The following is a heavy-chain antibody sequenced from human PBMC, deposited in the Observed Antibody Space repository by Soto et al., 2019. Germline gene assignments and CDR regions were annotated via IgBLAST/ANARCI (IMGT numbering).Heavy chain of an antibody. Sequence: QAQLMQSGAEVKKPGSSVKVSCKASGGTFSGDAINWVRQAPGQGLEWMGGIIPLLGITDYGQKFQGRITIDADESTGTTYMALRGLRYEDPAVYYCARDPRSITGATSSEDFQHWGQGTLVSVYS. D-gene: IGHD1-20*01. CDR1: GGTFSGDA. CDR2: IIPLLGIT. J-gene: IGHJ1*01. CDR3: ARDPRSITGATSSEDFQH. V-gene: IGHV1-69*01.